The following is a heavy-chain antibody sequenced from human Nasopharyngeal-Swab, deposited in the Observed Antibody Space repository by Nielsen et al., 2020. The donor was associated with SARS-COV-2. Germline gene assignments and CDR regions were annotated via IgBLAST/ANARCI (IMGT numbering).Heavy chain of an antibody. Sequence: GGSLRLSCAASGFTYDDYSIHWVRQAPGKGLEWVSGVTWNGVTVGYADSVKGRFTVSRDNARNSLYLQMNSLRAEDTALYYCAKARRTDTYGFESFDYWGQGTLVTVSS. CDR1: GFTYDDYS. CDR2: VTWNGVTV. D-gene: IGHD5-18*01. CDR3: AKARRTDTYGFESFDY. V-gene: IGHV3-9*01. J-gene: IGHJ4*02.